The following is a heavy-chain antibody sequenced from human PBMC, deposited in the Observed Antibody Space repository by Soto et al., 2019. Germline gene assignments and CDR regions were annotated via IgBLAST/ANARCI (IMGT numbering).Heavy chain of an antibody. CDR3: ARKDKSGYFNWFGP. Sequence: GESLKISCRTSGYKFTSYWIAWVRQMPGKGLEWMGIIFPSDSDTRYSPSFQGQVTISADRSTSTVFLQWASLKASDTAVYFCARKDKSGYFNWFGPWGQGTLVTVSS. CDR1: GYKFTSYW. V-gene: IGHV5-51*01. J-gene: IGHJ5*02. D-gene: IGHD3-22*01. CDR2: IFPSDSDT.